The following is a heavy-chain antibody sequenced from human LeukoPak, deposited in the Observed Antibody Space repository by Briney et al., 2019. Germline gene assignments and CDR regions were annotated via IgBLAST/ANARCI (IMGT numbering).Heavy chain of an antibody. Sequence: ASVKVSCKASGYTFTSYGISWVRQAPGQGLEWMGWISAYNGNTNYAQKLQGRVTMTTDTSTSTAYMELRSLGSDDTAVYYCARGFPVNTAMVYYFDYWGQGTLVTVSS. D-gene: IGHD5-18*01. CDR1: GYTFTSYG. V-gene: IGHV1-18*01. CDR2: ISAYNGNT. J-gene: IGHJ4*02. CDR3: ARGFPVNTAMVYYFDY.